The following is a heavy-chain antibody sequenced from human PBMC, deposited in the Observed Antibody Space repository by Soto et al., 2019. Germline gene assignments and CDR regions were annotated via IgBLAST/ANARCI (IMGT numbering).Heavy chain of an antibody. CDR3: TKSRRSVLMVYGFGGMDV. V-gene: IGHV3-23*01. J-gene: IGHJ6*02. Sequence: GSLRLSCAASGFSVSDYAMSWVRQAPGKGLEWVSSISGSGDGTYYGDSVKGRFTLSRDTSQKTLYLQMNNLRGEDTAVYFCTKSRRSVLMVYGFGGMDVWGRGTTVTVSS. CDR2: ISGSGDGT. D-gene: IGHD2-8*01. CDR1: GFSVSDYA.